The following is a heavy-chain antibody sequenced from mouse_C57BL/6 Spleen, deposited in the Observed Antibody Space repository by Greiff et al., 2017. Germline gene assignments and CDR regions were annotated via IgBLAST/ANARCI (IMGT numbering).Heavy chain of an antibody. CDR1: GYTFTSYW. J-gene: IGHJ3*01. D-gene: IGHD2-2*01. Sequence: VQLQQSGAELVKPGASVKLSCKASGYTFTSYWMHWVKQRPGQGLEWIGMIHPNSGSTNYNEKFKSKATLTVDKSSSTAYMQLSSLTSEDSAVYYCARGAGYDGRAFAYWGQGTLVTVSA. CDR2: IHPNSGST. V-gene: IGHV1-64*01. CDR3: ARGAGYDGRAFAY.